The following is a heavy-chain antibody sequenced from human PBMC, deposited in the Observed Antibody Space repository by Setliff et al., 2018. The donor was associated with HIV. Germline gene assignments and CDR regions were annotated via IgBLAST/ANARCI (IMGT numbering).Heavy chain of an antibody. CDR2: IIPIFGTS. J-gene: IGHJ4*02. D-gene: IGHD2-15*01. Sequence: SVKVSCKASGGAFSSYALSWVRQAPGQGLEWTGGIIPIFGTSNYAQKFQGRVTITTDESTSTAYMELSSLRSEDTAVYYCARDPPVVVRHLFDLWGQGTLVTVSS. V-gene: IGHV1-69*05. CDR1: GGAFSSYA. CDR3: ARDPPVVVRHLFDL.